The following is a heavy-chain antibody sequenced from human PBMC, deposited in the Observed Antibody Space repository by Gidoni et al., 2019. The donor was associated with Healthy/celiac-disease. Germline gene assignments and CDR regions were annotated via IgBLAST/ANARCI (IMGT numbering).Heavy chain of an antibody. CDR1: GFTFSSYS. CDR3: AREEDY. Sequence: DVQLVGSGGGLVKPGGSLRLSCAASGFTFSSYSMNWVRQAPGQGLEWVSSISSSSSYIYYADSVKGRFTISRDNAKNSQYLQMNSLRAEDTAVYYCAREEDYWGQGTLVTVSS. J-gene: IGHJ4*02. CDR2: ISSSSSYI. V-gene: IGHV3-21*06.